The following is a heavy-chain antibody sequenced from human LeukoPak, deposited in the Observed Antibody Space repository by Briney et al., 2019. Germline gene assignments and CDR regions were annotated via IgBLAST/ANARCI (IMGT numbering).Heavy chain of an antibody. CDR3: AKVLDYDILTGYYSPNFDY. CDR2: ISGSGGST. J-gene: IGHJ4*02. Sequence: GGSLRLSCAASGFTFSSYGMSWVRQAPGKGLEWVSAISGSGGSTYYADSVKGRFTISRDNSKNTLYLQMNSLRAEDTAVYYCAKVLDYDILTGYYSPNFDYWGQGTLVTVSS. V-gene: IGHV3-23*01. CDR1: GFTFSSYG. D-gene: IGHD3-9*01.